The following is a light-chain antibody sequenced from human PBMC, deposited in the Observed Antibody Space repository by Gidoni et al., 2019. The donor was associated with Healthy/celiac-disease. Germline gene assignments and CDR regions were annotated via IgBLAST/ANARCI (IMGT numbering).Light chain of an antibody. CDR1: QGISSY. Sequence: DIQLTQSPSFRSASVGDRVTITCRASQGISSYLVWYQQKPGMAPKLLIYAASTLQSGVSSRFSGSGSGTEFTLTISSLQPEDFATYYCQQLNSYPLTFGPGTKVDIK. CDR3: QQLNSYPLT. J-gene: IGKJ3*01. CDR2: AAS. V-gene: IGKV1-9*01.